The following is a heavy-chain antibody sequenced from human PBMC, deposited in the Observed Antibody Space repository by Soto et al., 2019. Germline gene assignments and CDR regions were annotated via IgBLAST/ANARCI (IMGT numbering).Heavy chain of an antibody. CDR2: IKQDGSEK. CDR3: ARVGFSGYDILTDYYMDV. CDR1: GFTFSSYW. Sequence: GGSLRLSCAASGFTFSSYWMSWVRQAPGKGLEWVANIKQDGSEKYYVDSVKGRFTISRDNAKNSLYLQMNSLRAEDTAVYYCARVGFSGYDILTDYYMDVWGKGTTVTVSS. D-gene: IGHD3-9*01. J-gene: IGHJ6*03. V-gene: IGHV3-7*01.